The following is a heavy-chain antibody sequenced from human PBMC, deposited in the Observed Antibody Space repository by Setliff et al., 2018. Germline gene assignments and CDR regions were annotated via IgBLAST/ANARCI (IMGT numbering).Heavy chain of an antibody. V-gene: IGHV3-15*01. J-gene: IGHJ6*02. CDR3: STAEGDSSSFYHNMDV. Sequence: KPGGSLRLSCAASGFTLSNAWMIWVRQAPGKGLEWVGQIKSKPDGGAAEYASPVRGRFTISRDDSKSTLYLQMSSLKTEDTAVYYCSTAEGDSSSFYHNMDVWGQGSTVTVSS. CDR1: GFTLSNAW. CDR2: IKSKPDGGAA. D-gene: IGHD6-6*01.